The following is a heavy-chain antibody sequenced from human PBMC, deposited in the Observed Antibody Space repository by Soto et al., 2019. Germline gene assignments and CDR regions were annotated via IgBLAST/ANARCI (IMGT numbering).Heavy chain of an antibody. J-gene: IGHJ5*02. CDR3: ASVARGYSYGYEDLYGWFDP. CDR2: IIPIFGTA. CDR1: GGTFSSYA. Sequence: QVQLVQSGAEVKKPGSSVKVSCKASGGTFSSYAISWVRQAPGQGLEWMGGIIPIFGTANYAQKFQGRVTITADESTSTAYMELSSLRSEDTAVYYCASVARGYSYGYEDLYGWFDPWGQGTLVTVSS. D-gene: IGHD5-18*01. V-gene: IGHV1-69*01.